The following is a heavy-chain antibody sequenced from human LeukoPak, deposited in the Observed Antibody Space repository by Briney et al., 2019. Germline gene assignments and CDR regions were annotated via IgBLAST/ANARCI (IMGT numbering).Heavy chain of an antibody. CDR1: GFTFSSYA. CDR3: ARDQYYGSGINWCFDL. Sequence: PGGSLRLSCAASGFTFSSYAMHWVRQAPGNGLEYVSAISSNGGSTYYANSVKGRFTISRDNSKNTLYLQMGSLRAEDMAVYYCARDQYYGSGINWCFDLWGRGTLVTVSS. D-gene: IGHD3-10*01. J-gene: IGHJ2*01. CDR2: ISSNGGST. V-gene: IGHV3-64*01.